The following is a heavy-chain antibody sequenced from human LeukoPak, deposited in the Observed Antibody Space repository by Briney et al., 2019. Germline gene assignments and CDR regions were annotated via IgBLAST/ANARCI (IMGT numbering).Heavy chain of an antibody. CDR1: GFTFSSYS. D-gene: IGHD6-19*01. CDR2: ISSSSSSI. Sequence: PGGSLRLSCAASGFTFSSYSMNWVRQAPGKGLEWVSKISSSSSSIYYVDSVKGRFTISRDNAKNSLYLQMNSLRAEDTAVYYCAREVSGPAKGMDVWGQGTTVTVSS. CDR3: AREVSGPAKGMDV. V-gene: IGHV3-48*04. J-gene: IGHJ6*02.